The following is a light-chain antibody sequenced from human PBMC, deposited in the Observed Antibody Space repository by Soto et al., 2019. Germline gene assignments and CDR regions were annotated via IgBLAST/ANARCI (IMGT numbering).Light chain of an antibody. Sequence: DIQMTQSPSSLSASVGDRVTITCRASQSISTFVNWYQQKPGKAPKLLIFAASNLQSGVPSRFSGGGSGTDFTLTIATLQPVDFATYYCQQSYNTPPITFGQGTRLEIK. J-gene: IGKJ5*01. CDR2: AAS. V-gene: IGKV1-39*01. CDR1: QSISTF. CDR3: QQSYNTPPIT.